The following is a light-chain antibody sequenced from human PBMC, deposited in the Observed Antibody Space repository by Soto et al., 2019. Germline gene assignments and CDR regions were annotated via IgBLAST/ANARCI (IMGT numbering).Light chain of an antibody. CDR1: QSVSSSY. CDR3: QQFGSSPS. J-gene: IGKJ3*01. CDR2: GAS. Sequence: EIVLTQSPGTLSLSPGERATLSCRASQSVSSSYLAWYRQRPGQAPRPLIYGASIRATGIPDRSSGSGSGTDFALTSSRLEPEDFAVYYCQQFGSSPSFGPGPTVDI. V-gene: IGKV3-20*01.